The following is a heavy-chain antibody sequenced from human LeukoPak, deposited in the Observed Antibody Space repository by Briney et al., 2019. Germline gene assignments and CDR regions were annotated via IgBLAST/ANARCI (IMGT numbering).Heavy chain of an antibody. J-gene: IGHJ4*02. D-gene: IGHD2-2*01. CDR2: INHSGST. V-gene: IGHV4-34*01. CDR3: ASTERCSTTCPLDY. CDR1: GGSFRGYY. Sequence: PAETLSLTCAVYGGSFRGYYWSWVRQPPGKGLEWIGEINHSGSTNYNPSLKSRVTISLDTSMKKFSLKLNSVTAADTAVYYCASTERCSTTCPLDYWGQGTLVTVSS.